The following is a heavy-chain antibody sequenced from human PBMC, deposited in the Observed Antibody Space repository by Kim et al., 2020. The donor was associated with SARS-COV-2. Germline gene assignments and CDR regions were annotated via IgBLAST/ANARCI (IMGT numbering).Heavy chain of an antibody. CDR3: ARGERLDS. D-gene: IGHD1-26*01. CDR2: RSGRT. Sequence: RSGRTGYAQKFQGSVTMSRDTSTNTAYMELNSLRVEDTAVYYCARGERLDSWGQGTLVTVSS. J-gene: IGHJ4*02. V-gene: IGHV1-8*01.